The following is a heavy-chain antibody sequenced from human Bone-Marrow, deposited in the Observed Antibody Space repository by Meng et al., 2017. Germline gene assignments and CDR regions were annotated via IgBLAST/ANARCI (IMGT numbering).Heavy chain of an antibody. J-gene: IGHJ4*02. Sequence: QLTLQESGPGLVQPSETLPLTCTVSGGSISSSSYYWGWLRQPPGKGLEWIGSIYYSGSTYYNPSLKSRVTISVDTSKNQFSLKLSSVTAADTAVYYCARDDRGRDYWGQGTLVTVSS. CDR1: GGSISSSSYY. D-gene: IGHD3-10*01. CDR3: ARDDRGRDY. V-gene: IGHV4-39*07. CDR2: IYYSGST.